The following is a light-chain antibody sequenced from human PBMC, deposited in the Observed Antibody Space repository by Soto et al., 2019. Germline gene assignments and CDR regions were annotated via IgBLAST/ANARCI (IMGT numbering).Light chain of an antibody. V-gene: IGKV3-20*01. CDR2: GAS. CDR1: QSVISSY. J-gene: IGKJ1*01. CDR3: QQYGRSPKT. Sequence: IVLTQSPGTLSLSPGERATLSCRASQSVISSYLAWYQQKPGQAPRLLSYGASSRATGIPDRFSGSGSGTVFTLTISRLEPEDCAVYCCQQYGRSPKTLGQGTKVEIK.